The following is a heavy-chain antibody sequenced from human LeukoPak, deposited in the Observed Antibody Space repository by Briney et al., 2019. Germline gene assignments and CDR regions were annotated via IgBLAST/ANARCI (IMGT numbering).Heavy chain of an antibody. Sequence: ASVKVSCKASGYTFTGYYIQWVRQAPGPGLEWMGCIKTNSGDTNYAQKFQGRLTMTRDTSINTAYMELSSLRSDDTAVYYCGRGDKTFDPWGQGTLVTVSS. V-gene: IGHV1-2*02. J-gene: IGHJ5*02. CDR1: GYTFTGYY. CDR2: IKTNSGDT. CDR3: GRGDKTFDP.